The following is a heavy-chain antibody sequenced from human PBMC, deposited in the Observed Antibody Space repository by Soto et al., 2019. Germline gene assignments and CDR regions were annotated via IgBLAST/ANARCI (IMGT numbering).Heavy chain of an antibody. CDR2: IIPLFGLP. J-gene: IGHJ4*02. Sequence: QVQLVQSGAEVKKPGSSVKVSCKASGGTFSTYTISWVRQAPGQGLEWLGRIIPLFGLPNHAQKFRDRVTISADKHTDTADFEMTSLRPEDTAVYYCAFDVQTGVVYVDNWGPGTLVTVSS. CDR3: AFDVQTGVVYVDN. CDR1: GGTFSTYT. V-gene: IGHV1-69*02. D-gene: IGHD3-9*01.